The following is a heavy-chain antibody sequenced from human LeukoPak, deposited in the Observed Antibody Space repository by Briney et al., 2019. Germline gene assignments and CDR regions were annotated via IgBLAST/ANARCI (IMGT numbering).Heavy chain of an antibody. V-gene: IGHV1-18*01. D-gene: IGHD3-10*01. CDR1: GYTFTSYG. J-gene: IGHJ3*02. CDR3: ARVVYGSGSYYYDAFDI. CDR2: ISAYNGNT. Sequence: ASVKVSCKASGYTFTSYGISWVRQAPGQGLEWMGWISAYNGNTNYAQKLQGRVTMTTDTSTSTAYMELRSLRSDDTAVYYCARVVYGSGSYYYDAFDIWGQGTMVTVSS.